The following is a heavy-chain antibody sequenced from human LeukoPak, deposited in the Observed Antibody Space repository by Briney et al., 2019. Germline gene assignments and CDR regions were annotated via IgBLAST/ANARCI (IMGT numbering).Heavy chain of an antibody. CDR1: GFTFSSYS. V-gene: IGHV3-21*01. CDR2: ISSSSSYI. J-gene: IGHJ3*02. Sequence: GGSLRLSCPASGFTFSSYSMNWVRQAPGKGLEWVSSISSSSSYIYYADSVKGRFTISRDNAKNSLYLQMNSLRAEDTAVYYCARVGLKVAFDIWGQGTMVTVSS. CDR3: ARVGLKVAFDI.